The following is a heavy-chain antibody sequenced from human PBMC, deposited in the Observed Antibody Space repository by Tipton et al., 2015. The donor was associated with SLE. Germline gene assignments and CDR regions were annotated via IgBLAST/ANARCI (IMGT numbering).Heavy chain of an antibody. CDR1: GFTFSSHW. Sequence: SLRLSCAASGFTFSSHWMHLVRQAPGKGLVWVSRINSDGRSTSYADSVKGRFTISRDNAKNTLYLQMSSLRAEDTAVYYCARERDTTILHLGLDPWGQGTLVSVS. D-gene: IGHD1-1*01. CDR3: ARERDTTILHLGLDP. J-gene: IGHJ5*02. V-gene: IGHV3-74*01. CDR2: INSDGRST.